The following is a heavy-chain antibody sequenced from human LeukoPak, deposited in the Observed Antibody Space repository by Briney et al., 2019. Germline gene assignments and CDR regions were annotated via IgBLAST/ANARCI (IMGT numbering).Heavy chain of an antibody. V-gene: IGHV5-10-1*01. CDR1: GHSYTNYW. J-gene: IGHJ4*02. CDR3: ARRAGRGNWADY. Sequence: GESLRISCKGSGHSYTNYWITWVRQMPGKGLEWMGRIDPSDSYTNYSPSFQGHVTISADKSISTAYLQWSSLKASDTAMYYCARRAGRGNWADYWGQGTLVTVSS. CDR2: IDPSDSYT. D-gene: IGHD3-10*01.